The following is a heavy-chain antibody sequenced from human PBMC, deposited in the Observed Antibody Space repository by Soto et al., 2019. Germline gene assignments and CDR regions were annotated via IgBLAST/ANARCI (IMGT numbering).Heavy chain of an antibody. D-gene: IGHD2-2*01. CDR2: INSDGSST. CDR3: ASLPFPYCSGTSCYSY. J-gene: IGHJ4*02. V-gene: IGHV3-74*01. Sequence: QLGGSLRLSCAASGFTFSSYWMHWVRQAPGKGLVWVSRINSDGSSTTYADSVKGRFTISRDNAKNTLYLQMNSLRAEDTAVYYCASLPFPYCSGTSCYSYWGQGTLVTVSS. CDR1: GFTFSSYW.